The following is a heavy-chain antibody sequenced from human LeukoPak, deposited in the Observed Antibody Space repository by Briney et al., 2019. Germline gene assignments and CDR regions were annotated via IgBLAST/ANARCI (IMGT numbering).Heavy chain of an antibody. D-gene: IGHD3-16*02. Sequence: GSLRLSCAASGFTFSSYWMSWVRQAPGKGLEWVANIKQDGSEKYYVDSVKGRFTISRDNAKNSLYLQMNSLRAEDTAVYYCARAHYDYVWGSYRYSPDAFDIWGQATMVTVSS. CDR2: IKQDGSEK. CDR1: GFTFSSYW. J-gene: IGHJ3*02. V-gene: IGHV3-7*01. CDR3: ARAHYDYVWGSYRYSPDAFDI.